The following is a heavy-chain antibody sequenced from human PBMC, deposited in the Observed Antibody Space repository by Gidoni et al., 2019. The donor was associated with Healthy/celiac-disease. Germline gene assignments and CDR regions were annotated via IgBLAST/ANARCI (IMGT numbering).Heavy chain of an antibody. V-gene: IGHV3-23*01. D-gene: IGHD6-13*01. CDR2: ISGSGGRT. Sequence: EVQLLESGGGLVQPGGSLRLSCAASGFPFSSYAMSWVRQAPGKGLEWVSAISGSGGRTYYADSVKGRFTISRDNSKNTLYLQMNSLRAEDTAVYYCAKGAGSSSWYLDYWGQGTLVTVSS. CDR3: AKGAGSSSWYLDY. CDR1: GFPFSSYA. J-gene: IGHJ4*02.